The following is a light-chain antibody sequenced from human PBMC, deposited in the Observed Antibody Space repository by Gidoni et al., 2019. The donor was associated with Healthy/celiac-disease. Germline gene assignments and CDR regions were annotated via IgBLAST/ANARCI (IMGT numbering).Light chain of an antibody. J-gene: IGKJ5*01. V-gene: IGKV1-33*01. Sequence: DIKMTQSPSSLSASVGDRVTITCQTSQDISNYLNWYQQKPGKATNLLIYDASNLETGVPSRCCGSGSGTDFTFIISSLQPEDISTYYCRQYDNRPPTFTFGQGTRLEIK. CDR1: QDISNY. CDR3: RQYDNRPPTFT. CDR2: DAS.